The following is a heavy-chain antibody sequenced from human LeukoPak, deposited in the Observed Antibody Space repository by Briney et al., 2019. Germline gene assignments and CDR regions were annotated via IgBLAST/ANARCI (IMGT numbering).Heavy chain of an antibody. CDR1: GFIFRSYE. CDR2: ISSSGRTI. Sequence: PGGSLRLSCAASGFIFRSYEMNWVRQAPGKGLEWVSYISSSGRTIYYADSVKGRFTISRDNAKNSLYLQMNSLRAEDTAVYYCASGGIPAAIADYWGQGTLVTVSS. V-gene: IGHV3-48*03. D-gene: IGHD2-2*01. J-gene: IGHJ4*02. CDR3: ASGGIPAAIADY.